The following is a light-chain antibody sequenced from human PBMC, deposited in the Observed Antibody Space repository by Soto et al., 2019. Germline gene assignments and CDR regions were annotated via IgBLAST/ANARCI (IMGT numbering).Light chain of an antibody. CDR2: SNN. CDR3: AAWDDSLNGSYV. V-gene: IGLV1-44*01. CDR1: SSNIGSNT. J-gene: IGLJ1*01. Sequence: QSALTQPPSASGTPGQRVTISCSGSSSNIGSNTVNWYQQLPGTAPKLLICSNNQRPSGVPDRFSGSKSGTSASLAISGLQSEDEADYYCAAWDDSLNGSYVFGTGTKVTVL.